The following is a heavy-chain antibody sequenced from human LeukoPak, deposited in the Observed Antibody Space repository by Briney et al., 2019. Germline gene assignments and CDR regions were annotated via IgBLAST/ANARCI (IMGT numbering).Heavy chain of an antibody. CDR2: INAGNGNT. D-gene: IGHD3-10*01. Sequence: ASVKVSCKASGYTFTSYAMHWVRQAPGQRLEWMGWINAGNGNTKYSQKFQGRVTITRDTSASIAYMELSSLRSEDTAVYYCARDYYGSGSSYLSYYFDYWGQGTLVTVSS. J-gene: IGHJ4*02. V-gene: IGHV1-3*01. CDR3: ARDYYGSGSSYLSYYFDY. CDR1: GYTFTSYA.